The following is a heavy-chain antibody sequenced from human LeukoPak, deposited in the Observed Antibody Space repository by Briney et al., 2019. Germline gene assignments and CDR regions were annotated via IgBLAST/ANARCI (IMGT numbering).Heavy chain of an antibody. Sequence: ASVKVSCKASGYTFTSYGISWVRQAPGQGLEWMGWISAYNGNTNYAQKLQGRVTMTTDTSTSIAYMELRSLRSDDTAVYYCARDFFVAYCSGGSCSLFDPWGQGTLVTVSS. V-gene: IGHV1-18*01. D-gene: IGHD2-15*01. J-gene: IGHJ5*02. CDR3: ARDFFVAYCSGGSCSLFDP. CDR1: GYTFTSYG. CDR2: ISAYNGNT.